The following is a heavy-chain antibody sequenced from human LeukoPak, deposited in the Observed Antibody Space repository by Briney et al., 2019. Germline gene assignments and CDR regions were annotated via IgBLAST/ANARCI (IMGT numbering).Heavy chain of an antibody. V-gene: IGHV3-23*01. D-gene: IGHD5-12*01. CDR3: AKGHRWLRFNGPGTRFDP. Sequence: PGGSLRLSCAASGFTFTSYAMSWVRQAPGKGLEWVSAISGSGGSTYYADSVKGRFTISRDNSKNTVYLQMNRLRAEDTAVYYCAKGHRWLRFNGPGTRFDPWGQGTLVTVSS. CDR1: GFTFTSYA. CDR2: ISGSGGST. J-gene: IGHJ5*02.